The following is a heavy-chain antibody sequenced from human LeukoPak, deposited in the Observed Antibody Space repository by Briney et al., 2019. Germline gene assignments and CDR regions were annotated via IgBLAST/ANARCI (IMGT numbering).Heavy chain of an antibody. Sequence: PGGSLRLSCAASGFTIGGFAMTWVRQAPGKGLEWVSSIGSDYKTHYSESVKSRFAISRDNSQSTVFLQMNSLRAEDTALYYCAKELHYYVAMDVWGQGTAVTVSS. CDR3: AKELHYYVAMDV. CDR2: IGSDYKT. CDR1: GFTIGGFA. V-gene: IGHV3-23*01. D-gene: IGHD3-10*02. J-gene: IGHJ6*02.